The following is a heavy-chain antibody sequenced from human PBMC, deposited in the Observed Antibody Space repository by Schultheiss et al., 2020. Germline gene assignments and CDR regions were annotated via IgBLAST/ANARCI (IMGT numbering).Heavy chain of an antibody. J-gene: IGHJ6*04. CDR3: AKEGINIVVVPAAPHYYYYYGMDV. V-gene: IGHV3-23*01. D-gene: IGHD2-2*01. Sequence: GGSLRLSCAASGFTFSSYAMSWVRQAPGKGLEWVSAISGSGGSTYYADSVKGRFTISRDNSKNTLYLQMNSLRAEDTAVYYCAKEGINIVVVPAAPHYYYYYGMDVWGKGTTVTVSS. CDR2: ISGSGGST. CDR1: GFTFSSYA.